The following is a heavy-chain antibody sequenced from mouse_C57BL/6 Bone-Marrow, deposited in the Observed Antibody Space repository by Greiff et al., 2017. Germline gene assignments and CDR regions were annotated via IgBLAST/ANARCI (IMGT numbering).Heavy chain of an antibody. D-gene: IGHD1-1*01. CDR2: IRNKANGYTT. Sequence: VMLVESGGGLVQPGGSLSLSCAASGFTFTDYYMSWVRQPPGKALEWLGFIRNKANGYTTEYSASVKGRFTISRDNSQSILYLQMNALRAEDSATYYCARQYYYGSSHWYFDVWGTGTTVTVSA. CDR3: ARQYYYGSSHWYFDV. CDR1: GFTFTDYY. J-gene: IGHJ1*03. V-gene: IGHV7-3*01.